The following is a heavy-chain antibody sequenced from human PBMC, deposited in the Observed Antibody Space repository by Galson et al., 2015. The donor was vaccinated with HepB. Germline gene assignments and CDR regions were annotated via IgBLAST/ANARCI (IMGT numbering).Heavy chain of an antibody. CDR1: GCTFDDFA. J-gene: IGHJ3*02. V-gene: IGHV3-9*01. Sequence: FMSLSCAASGCTFDDFALHWVRQVPWKGLEWVAHINWNGGKEDHAYSVRGRFTISRDNGKNSLYLQMNGLRAEDTALYFCAKDLSYSTGYLRGTFHIWGQGTMVTVSS. CDR2: INWNGGKE. CDR3: AKDLSYSTGYLRGTFHI. D-gene: IGHD6-19*01.